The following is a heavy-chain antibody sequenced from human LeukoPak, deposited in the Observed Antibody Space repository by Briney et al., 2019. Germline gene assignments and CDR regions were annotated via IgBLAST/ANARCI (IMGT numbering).Heavy chain of an antibody. CDR2: INPNSGGT. CDR1: GYTFTGYY. Sequence: GASVKVSCKASGYTFTGYYMHWVRQAPGQGLEWMGWINPNSGGTNYAQKFQGRVIMTRDTSISTAYMELSRLRSDDTAVYYCAKVDTQLWSAFDIWGQGTMVTVSS. D-gene: IGHD5-18*01. J-gene: IGHJ3*02. CDR3: AKVDTQLWSAFDI. V-gene: IGHV1-2*02.